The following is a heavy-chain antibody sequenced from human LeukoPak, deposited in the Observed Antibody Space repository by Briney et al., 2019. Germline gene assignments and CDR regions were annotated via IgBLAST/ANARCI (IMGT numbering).Heavy chain of an antibody. J-gene: IGHJ4*02. D-gene: IGHD3-16*01. V-gene: IGHV1-18*01. CDR1: GYTFTSYG. CDR3: ARASWILGGFDY. CDR2: ISAYNGNT. Sequence: ASVNVSCKASGYTFTSYGISGVRQAPGQGLKGMGWISAYNGNTNYAQKLQGRVTMTTDTSTSTASMELRSLRSDDTAVYYCARASWILGGFDYWGQGTLVTVSS.